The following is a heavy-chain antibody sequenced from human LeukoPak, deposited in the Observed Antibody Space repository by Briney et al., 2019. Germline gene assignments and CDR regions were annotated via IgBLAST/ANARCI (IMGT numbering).Heavy chain of an antibody. CDR2: INHSGST. CDR1: GGSVSSGTYY. D-gene: IGHD1-26*01. CDR3: ARGPLYSGSYYFDY. V-gene: IGHV4-39*07. J-gene: IGHJ4*02. Sequence: PSETLSLTCTVSGGSVSSGTYYWSWIRQPPGKGLEWIGEINHSGSTNYNPSLKSRVTISVDTSKNQFSLKLSSVTAANTAVYYCARGPLYSGSYYFDYWGQGTLVTVSS.